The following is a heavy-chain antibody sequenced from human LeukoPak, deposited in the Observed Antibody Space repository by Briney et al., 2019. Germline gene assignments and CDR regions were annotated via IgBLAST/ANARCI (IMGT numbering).Heavy chain of an antibody. CDR3: AKGNTYYDFWSGHRIDY. CDR2: ISGSGGST. D-gene: IGHD3-3*01. CDR1: GFTFSSYA. J-gene: IGHJ4*02. Sequence: GGSLRLSCAASGFTFSSYAMSWVRQAPGKGLEWVSAISGSGGSTYYADSVKGRFTISRDNSKNTLYLQMNSLRPEDTAVYYCAKGNTYYDFWSGHRIDYWGQGTLVTVST. V-gene: IGHV3-23*01.